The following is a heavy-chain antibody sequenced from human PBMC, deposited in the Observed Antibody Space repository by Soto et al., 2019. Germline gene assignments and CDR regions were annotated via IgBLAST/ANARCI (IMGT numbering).Heavy chain of an antibody. CDR1: GGSISSGDYF. Sequence: SETLSLTCTVSGGSISSGDYFWSWIRQPPGKGLEWIGYIYYSGSTYYNPSLKSRVTISVDTSKNQFSLKLSSVTAADTAVYYCARDQTLRPVHFDYWGQGTLVTVSS. CDR2: IYYSGST. J-gene: IGHJ4*02. CDR3: ARDQTLRPVHFDY. V-gene: IGHV4-30-4*01. D-gene: IGHD5-12*01.